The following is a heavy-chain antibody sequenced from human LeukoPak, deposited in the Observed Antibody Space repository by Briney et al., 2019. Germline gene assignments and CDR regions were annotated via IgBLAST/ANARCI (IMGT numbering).Heavy chain of an antibody. CDR1: GFTFSSYS. Sequence: GGSLRLSCVASGFTFSSYSMNWVRQAPGEGLEWVSYISSLSGTIYYADSVKGRFTISRDNAKNSLYLQMNSLRAEDMALYYCAKDMRPYCSGGSCSGAFDIWGQGTMVTVSS. J-gene: IGHJ3*02. D-gene: IGHD2-15*01. CDR3: AKDMRPYCSGGSCSGAFDI. V-gene: IGHV3-48*01. CDR2: ISSLSGTI.